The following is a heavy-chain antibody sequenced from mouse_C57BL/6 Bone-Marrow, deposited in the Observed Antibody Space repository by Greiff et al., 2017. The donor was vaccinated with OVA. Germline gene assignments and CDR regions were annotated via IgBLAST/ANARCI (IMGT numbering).Heavy chain of an antibody. Sequence: EVHLVESGGDLVKPGGSLKLSCAASGFTFSSYGMSWVRQTPDKRLEWVATISSGGSDTYYPDSVKGRFTISRDNAKNTLYLQMSNLKTDDTAMDYCARHGKGFAYWGQGTLVTVSA. CDR1: GFTFSSYG. CDR3: ARHGKGFAY. J-gene: IGHJ3*01. CDR2: ISSGGSDT. V-gene: IGHV5-6*01. D-gene: IGHD2-1*01.